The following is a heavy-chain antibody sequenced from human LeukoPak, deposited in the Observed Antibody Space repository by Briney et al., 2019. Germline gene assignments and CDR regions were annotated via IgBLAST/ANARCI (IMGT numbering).Heavy chain of an antibody. D-gene: IGHD2-15*01. CDR1: GFTFSSYA. V-gene: IGHV3-23*01. CDR3: AKDVAVVVADIDY. CDR2: ISGSGGST. J-gene: IGHJ4*02. Sequence: GGSLRLSCAASGFTFSSYAMSWVRQAPGKGLEWVSAISGSGGSTYYSDPVKGRFTISRDNSKNTLYLQMNSLRAEDTAVYYCAKDVAVVVADIDYWGQGTLVTVSS.